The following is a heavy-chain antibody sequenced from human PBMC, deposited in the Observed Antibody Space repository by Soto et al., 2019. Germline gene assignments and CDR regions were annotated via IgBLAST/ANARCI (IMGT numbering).Heavy chain of an antibody. CDR1: GGTFSSDV. V-gene: IGHV1-69*05. J-gene: IGHJ4*02. Sequence: ASVKVSCKASGGTFSSDVINWVRQAPGQGLEWMGGITPIFSTTKYAQKFQGRVTVTTDESASTVYLELSSLRSEDTAVYYCATCHLYASGVANYWGQGATVTFSS. CDR3: ATCHLYASGVANY. D-gene: IGHD3-10*01. CDR2: ITPIFSTT.